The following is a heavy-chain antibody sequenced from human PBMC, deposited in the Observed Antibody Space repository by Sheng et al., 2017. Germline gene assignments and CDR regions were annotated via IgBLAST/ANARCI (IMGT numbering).Heavy chain of an antibody. Sequence: QVQLQQWGAGLLKPSETLSLTCAVYGGSFSGYYWSWIRQPPGKGLEWIGEINHSGSTNYNPSLKSRVTISVDTSKNQFSLKLSSVTAADTAVYYCARIKDDFWSGYLDAFDIWGQGTMVTVSS. J-gene: IGHJ3*02. V-gene: IGHV4-34*01. CDR2: INHSGST. CDR3: ARIKDDFWSGYLDAFDI. D-gene: IGHD3-3*01. CDR1: GGSFSGYY.